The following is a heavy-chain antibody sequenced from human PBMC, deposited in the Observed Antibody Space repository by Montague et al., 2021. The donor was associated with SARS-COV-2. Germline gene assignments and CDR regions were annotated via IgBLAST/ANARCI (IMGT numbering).Heavy chain of an antibody. CDR3: ARGVDY. V-gene: IGHV4-59*13. CDR2: IYYSGST. CDR1: GGSISSYY. Sequence: SETLSLTCTVSGGSISSYYWSWIRQPPGKGLEWIGYIYYSGSTNYNPSLKSRVTISVDTSKNQFSLKLSSVTAADTAVYYCARGVDYWGQGTLVTVSS. J-gene: IGHJ4*02.